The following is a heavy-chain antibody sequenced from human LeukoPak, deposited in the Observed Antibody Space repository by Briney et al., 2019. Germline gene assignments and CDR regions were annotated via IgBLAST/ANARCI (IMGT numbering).Heavy chain of an antibody. V-gene: IGHV3-30*18. CDR3: EKDLPSVVIVGAALGY. CDR1: GFTFSSYG. D-gene: IGHD1-26*01. CDR2: ISYDGSNK. Sequence: ARSLRLSCAASGFTFSSYGMHWVCIAPCTGQELVAVISYDGSNKCYADTVKGRFTISRDNSKYTLYLQMNSLRAEDTAVYYCEKDLPSVVIVGAALGYWGQGTLVTVSS. J-gene: IGHJ4*02.